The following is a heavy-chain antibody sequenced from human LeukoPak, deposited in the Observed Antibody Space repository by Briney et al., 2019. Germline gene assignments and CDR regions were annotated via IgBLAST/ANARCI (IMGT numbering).Heavy chain of an antibody. CDR1: GFTFSSYS. V-gene: IGHV3-48*01. CDR2: ISSSSSTI. CDR3: ARGSRGFDP. J-gene: IGHJ5*02. Sequence: LPGGSLRLSCAASGFTFSSYSMNWVRQAPGKGLEWVSYISSSSSTIYYADSVKGRFTISRDNAKNSLYLQMNSLRAEDTAVYYCARGSRGFDPWGQGTLVTVSS. D-gene: IGHD2-2*01.